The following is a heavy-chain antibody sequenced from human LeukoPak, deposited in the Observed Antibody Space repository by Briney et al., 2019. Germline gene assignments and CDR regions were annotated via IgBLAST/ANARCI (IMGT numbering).Heavy chain of an antibody. J-gene: IGHJ4*02. V-gene: IGHV3-7*01. D-gene: IGHD3-22*01. CDR3: ANSRYDSSGYYGIIGY. Sequence: GGSLRLSCAASGFTFSSYWMSWVRQAPGKGLEWVANIKQDGSGKYYVDSVKGRFTLSRDNAKNSLYLQMNSLRAEDTAVYYCANSRYDSSGYYGIIGYWGQGTLVTVSS. CDR2: IKQDGSGK. CDR1: GFTFSSYW.